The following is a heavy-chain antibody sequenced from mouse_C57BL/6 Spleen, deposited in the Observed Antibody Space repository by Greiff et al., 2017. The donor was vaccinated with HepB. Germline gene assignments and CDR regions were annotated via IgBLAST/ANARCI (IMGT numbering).Heavy chain of an antibody. CDR2: IHPNSGST. Sequence: VKLQQPGAELVKPGASVKLSCKASGNTFTSYWMHWVKQRPGQGLEWIGMIHPNSGSTNYNEKFKSKATLNVDKSSSTAYMQLSSLTSEDSAVYYCATSIYDGSYFHYWAQGTTLTVSS. CDR1: GNTFTSYW. V-gene: IGHV1-64*01. D-gene: IGHD2-3*01. J-gene: IGHJ2*01. CDR3: ATSIYDGSYFHY.